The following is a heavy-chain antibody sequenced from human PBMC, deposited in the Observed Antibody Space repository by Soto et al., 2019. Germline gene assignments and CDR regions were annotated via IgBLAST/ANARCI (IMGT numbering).Heavy chain of an antibody. J-gene: IGHJ4*02. CDR3: ASRRVGFPFDY. CDR2: IYYTGST. Sequence: QVQLQESGPGLVEPSETLSLTCTVSGVSISSYYWNWIRQTPAKGLEWIGYIYYTGSTNYNPSLKSRVNMSVDPAPKQFPLKPTSVTAADTAGYYCASRRVGFPFDYWGQGTLVSVSS. V-gene: IGHV4-59*01. CDR1: GVSISSYY. D-gene: IGHD6-25*01.